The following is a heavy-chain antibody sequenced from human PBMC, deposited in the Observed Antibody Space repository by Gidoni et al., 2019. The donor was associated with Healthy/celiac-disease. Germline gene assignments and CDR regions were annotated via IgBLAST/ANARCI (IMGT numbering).Heavy chain of an antibody. CDR2: IIPIFGTA. V-gene: IGHV1-69*01. CDR1: GGTCCSYA. D-gene: IGHD4-17*01. CDR3: ARDGSNDYGDYYFDY. J-gene: IGHJ4*02. Sequence: LPLLQSGADGKKSGSSVKVSGKASGGTCCSYAISWVRQAPGQGLEWMGGIIPIFGTANYAQKFQGRVTITADESTSPAYMELSSLRSEDTAVYYCARDGSNDYGDYYFDYWGQGTLVTVSS.